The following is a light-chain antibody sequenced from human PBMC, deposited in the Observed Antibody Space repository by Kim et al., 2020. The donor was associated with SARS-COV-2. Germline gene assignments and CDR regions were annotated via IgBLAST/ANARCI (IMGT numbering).Light chain of an antibody. J-gene: IGLJ2*01. CDR2: DVT. Sequence: QSALTQPRSVSGSPGQSVSISCTGTGSDVGAYNYVSWYQQHPGEAPKRMIYDVTKRPSGVPDRFSGSKSGNTASLTISGLQTEDEADYYCCSYAGGYTHVLFGGGTQLTVL. CDR1: GSDVGAYNY. CDR3: CSYAGGYTHVL. V-gene: IGLV2-11*01.